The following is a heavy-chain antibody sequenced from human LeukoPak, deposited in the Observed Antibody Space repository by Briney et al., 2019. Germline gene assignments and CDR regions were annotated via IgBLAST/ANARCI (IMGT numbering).Heavy chain of an antibody. CDR3: ARHMLGGKRSFDS. V-gene: IGHV4-39*01. J-gene: IGHJ4*02. Sequence: SETLSLTCTVSGGSISSSSYYWSWIRQPPGKGLEWIGEINDSGSTNYNPSLKSRATISADTSKNQFSLNLSSVTAADTAVYYCARHMLGGKRSFDSWGQGTLVTVSS. D-gene: IGHD4-23*01. CDR1: GGSISSSSYY. CDR2: INDSGST.